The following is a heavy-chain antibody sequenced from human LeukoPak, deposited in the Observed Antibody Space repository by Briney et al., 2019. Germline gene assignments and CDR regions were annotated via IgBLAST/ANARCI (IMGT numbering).Heavy chain of an antibody. CDR2: ISHDGII. Sequence: GGSLRLSCETAGFTFSSYVMHWVRRTPGKGLVWVSRISHDGIISYADSVKGRFTISRDNAKNTLILQMNSLRVEDTAVYYCARDWVYKIDYWGRGTLVTVSS. CDR1: GFTFSSYV. D-gene: IGHD5-24*01. CDR3: ARDWVYKIDY. V-gene: IGHV3-74*01. J-gene: IGHJ4*02.